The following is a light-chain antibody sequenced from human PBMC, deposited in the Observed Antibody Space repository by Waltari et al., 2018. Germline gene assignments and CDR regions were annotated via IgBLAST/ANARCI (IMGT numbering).Light chain of an antibody. V-gene: IGLV2-23*02. CDR1: NSDVGNYNL. J-gene: IGLJ1*01. CDR3: GSEGGSGTYV. CDR2: EVI. Sequence: QSALTQPASVSGTPGQSITISCTGTNSDVGNYNLVSWYQHHPGEAPKLMICEVIKRPSGVSNRFSGSKSGNTASLTSSGLQAEDEADDYCGSEGGSGTYVFGTGTKVTVL.